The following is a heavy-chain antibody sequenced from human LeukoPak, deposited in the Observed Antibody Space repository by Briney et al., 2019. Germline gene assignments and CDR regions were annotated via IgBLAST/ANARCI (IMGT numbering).Heavy chain of an antibody. V-gene: IGHV4-39*01. CDR2: IYYSGST. J-gene: IGHJ3*02. Sequence: SETLSLTCTVSGGSISSSSYYWGWIRQPPGKGLEWIGSIYYSGSTYYNPSLKSRVTISVDTSTARFSLKLSSVTAADTAVYYCARGRFISPHYAFDIWGQGTMVTVSS. CDR3: ARGRFISPHYAFDI. CDR1: GGSISSSSYY. D-gene: IGHD3-3*01.